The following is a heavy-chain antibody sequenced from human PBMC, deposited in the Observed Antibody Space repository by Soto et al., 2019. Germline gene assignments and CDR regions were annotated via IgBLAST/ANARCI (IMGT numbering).Heavy chain of an antibody. CDR1: GYTFTSYG. V-gene: IGHV1-18*01. D-gene: IGHD3-22*01. CDR2: ISAYNGNT. Sequence: ASVKVSCKSSGYTFTSYGIIWVRQAPGQGLEWMGWISAYNGNTNYAQKLQGRVTMTTDTSTSTAYMELRSLRSDDTAVYYCAREWGYDSSGYYDYWGQGTLVNVSS. CDR3: AREWGYDSSGYYDY. J-gene: IGHJ4*02.